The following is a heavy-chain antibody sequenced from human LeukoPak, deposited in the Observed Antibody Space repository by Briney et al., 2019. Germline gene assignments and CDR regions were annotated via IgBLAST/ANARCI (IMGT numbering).Heavy chain of an antibody. CDR1: GRTFSSYA. Sequence: GASVKVSCKASGRTFSSYAISWVRQAPGQGLEWMGGIIPIFGTANYAQKFQGRVTITADESTSTAYMELSSLRSEDTAVYYCARESSSWYLDAFDIRGQGTMVTVSS. V-gene: IGHV1-69*13. D-gene: IGHD6-13*01. J-gene: IGHJ3*02. CDR3: ARESSSWYLDAFDI. CDR2: IIPIFGTA.